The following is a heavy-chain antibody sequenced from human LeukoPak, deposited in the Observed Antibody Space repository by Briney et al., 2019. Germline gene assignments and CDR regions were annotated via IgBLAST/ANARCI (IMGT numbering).Heavy chain of an antibody. CDR3: AREGAIVVVPASHFDY. Sequence: SETLSLTCAVYGGSFSGYYWSWIRQPPGKGLGWIGEINHSGSTNYNPSLKSRVTISVDTSKNQFSLKLSSVTAADTAVYYCAREGAIVVVPASHFDYWGQGTLVTVSS. D-gene: IGHD2-2*01. CDR1: GGSFSGYY. J-gene: IGHJ4*02. V-gene: IGHV4-34*01. CDR2: INHSGST.